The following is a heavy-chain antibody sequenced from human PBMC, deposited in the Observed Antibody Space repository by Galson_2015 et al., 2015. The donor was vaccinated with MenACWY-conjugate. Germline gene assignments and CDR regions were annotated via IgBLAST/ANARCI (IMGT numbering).Heavy chain of an antibody. CDR1: GYSFTSYW. D-gene: IGHD3-16*01. CDR3: ARRLSYDYVGGGKFDI. Sequence: QSGAEVKKPGESLKISCKGSGYSFTSYWIGWVRQMPGKGLEWMGIIYPGDSDTRYSPSFQGQVTISADKSISTAYLQWSSLKASDTAMYYCARRLSYDYVGGGKFDIWGQGTMVTVSS. V-gene: IGHV5-51*03. CDR2: IYPGDSDT. J-gene: IGHJ3*02.